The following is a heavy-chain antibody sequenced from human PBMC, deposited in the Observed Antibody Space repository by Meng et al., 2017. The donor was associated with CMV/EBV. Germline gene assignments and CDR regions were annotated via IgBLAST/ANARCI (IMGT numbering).Heavy chain of an antibody. CDR1: GFTFSSYW. Sequence: GESLKISCAASGFTFSSYWMSWVRQSPGKGLEWVGRIKSKTDGGTTDYAAPVKGRFTISRDDSKNTLYLQMNSLKTEDTAVYYCTTGVGAYDYWGQGTLVTVSS. J-gene: IGHJ4*02. CDR2: IKSKTDGGTT. D-gene: IGHD1-26*01. V-gene: IGHV3-15*01. CDR3: TTGVGAYDY.